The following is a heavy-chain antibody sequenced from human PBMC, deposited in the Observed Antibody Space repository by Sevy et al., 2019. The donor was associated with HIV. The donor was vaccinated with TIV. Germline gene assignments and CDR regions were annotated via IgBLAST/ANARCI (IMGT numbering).Heavy chain of an antibody. V-gene: IGHV3-23*01. CDR2: ISDSAYST. CDR1: GFTFSTYT. Sequence: GGSLRLSCAASGFTFSTYTMNWVRQAPGKGLEWVSVISDSAYSTNYADFVKGRFTISRDNSKNTLYLQMNSLRAEDTAVYYCAKDWFYYYYGMDVWGQGTTVTVSS. J-gene: IGHJ6*02. D-gene: IGHD3-10*01. CDR3: AKDWFYYYYGMDV.